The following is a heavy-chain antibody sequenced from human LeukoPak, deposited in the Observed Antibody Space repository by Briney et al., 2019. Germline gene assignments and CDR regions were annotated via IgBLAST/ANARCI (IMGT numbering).Heavy chain of an antibody. CDR1: GFTVSSNY. CDR2: IYSGGST. J-gene: IGHJ4*02. V-gene: IGHV3-53*01. D-gene: IGHD5-18*01. Sequence: PGGSLRLSCAASGFTVSSNYMSWVRQAPGKGLEWVSVIYSGGSTYYADSVKGRFTISRDNSKNTLYLQMNSLRAEDTAVYYCARSTTAMDPFDYWGQGTLVTVSS. CDR3: ARSTTAMDPFDY.